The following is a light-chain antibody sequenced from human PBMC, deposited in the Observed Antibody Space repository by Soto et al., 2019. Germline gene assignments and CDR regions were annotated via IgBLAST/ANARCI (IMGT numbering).Light chain of an antibody. CDR1: QGISNF. Sequence: DIQKTQSPSSLSASVGDRVTITCRASQGISNFLAWYQQKPGKVPKLLISAASTLQSGVPSRFSGSGSGTDFTITITSLQPEDVATYYCQKYSSVITFGQGTRLEIK. CDR2: AAS. V-gene: IGKV1-27*01. CDR3: QKYSSVIT. J-gene: IGKJ5*01.